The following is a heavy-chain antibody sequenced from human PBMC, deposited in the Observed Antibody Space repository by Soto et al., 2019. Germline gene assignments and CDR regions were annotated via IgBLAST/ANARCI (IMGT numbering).Heavy chain of an antibody. Sequence: PSETLSLTYAVSGYSISSGYYWGLIRQPPVKVLELIGSIYQSGSTYYNPSLKSRVTISVDTSKNQFSLKLSSVTAADTAVYYCARDNYDFWSGTNYYGMDVWGQGTTVTVSS. CDR2: IYQSGST. CDR3: ARDNYDFWSGTNYYGMDV. J-gene: IGHJ6*02. CDR1: GYSISSGYY. D-gene: IGHD3-3*01. V-gene: IGHV4-38-2*02.